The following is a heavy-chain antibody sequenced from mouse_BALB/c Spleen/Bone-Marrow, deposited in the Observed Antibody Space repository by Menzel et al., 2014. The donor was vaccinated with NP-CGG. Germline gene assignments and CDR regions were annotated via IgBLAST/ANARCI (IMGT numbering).Heavy chain of an antibody. CDR2: IRNKANGCTT. CDR1: GFTFTDYY. D-gene: IGHD2-1*01. Sequence: EVMLVESGGGLVQPGGSLRLSCATSGFTFTDYYMSWVRQPPGKALEWLGFIRNKANGCTTEYSASVKGRFTISRDNSQSILYLQMNTLRAEDSATYYCARDYGNYVRFAYWGQGTPV. J-gene: IGHJ3*01. V-gene: IGHV7-3*02. CDR3: ARDYGNYVRFAY.